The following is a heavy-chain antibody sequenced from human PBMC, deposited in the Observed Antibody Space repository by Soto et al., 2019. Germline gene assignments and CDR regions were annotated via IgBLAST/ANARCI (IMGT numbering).Heavy chain of an antibody. J-gene: IGHJ4*02. Sequence: ASVKVSCKASGYTFTSYGLSWVRQAPGQGLEWMGWISAYNDNTNYAQKLQGRVTITTDTPTSTAYMELRSLRSDDTAVYYCAMSTGYSYGKGPLFYFDYSGPGTMVTVYS. CDR3: AMSTGYSYGKGPLFYFDY. V-gene: IGHV1-18*01. CDR2: ISAYNDNT. CDR1: GYTFTSYG. D-gene: IGHD5-18*01.